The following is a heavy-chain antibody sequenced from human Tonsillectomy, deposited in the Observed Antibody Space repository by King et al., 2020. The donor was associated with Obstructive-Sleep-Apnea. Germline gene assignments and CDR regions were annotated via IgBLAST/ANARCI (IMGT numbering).Heavy chain of an antibody. V-gene: IGHV3-23*04. D-gene: IGHD3-3*01. Sequence: QLVESGGGLVQSGGSLRLSCAASGFTFSNYAMHWVRQAPGKGLEWVSGIRGSGGSPNYAESGKGRFTMSRDSSKNTLYLQMNSLRAEDTAVYYCAKPYYDFWSGYSESWFNLWGQGTLVVVSS. CDR2: IRGSGGSP. CDR1: GFTFSNYA. CDR3: AKPYYDFWSGYSESWFNL. J-gene: IGHJ5*02.